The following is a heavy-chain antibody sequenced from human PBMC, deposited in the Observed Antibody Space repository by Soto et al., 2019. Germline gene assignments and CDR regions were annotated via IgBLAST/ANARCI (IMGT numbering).Heavy chain of an antibody. CDR2: IYYSGST. Sequence: QVQLQESGPGLVKPSQTLSLTCTVSGGSISSDDYYWSWIRQPPGEGLEWIGYIYYSGSTYYSSSLKSRASISVDTSKNQFSLKLSSVTAADTAVYYCARLVATNIDYWGQGTLVTVSS. CDR1: GGSISSDDYY. V-gene: IGHV4-30-4*01. J-gene: IGHJ4*02. CDR3: ARLVATNIDY. D-gene: IGHD5-12*01.